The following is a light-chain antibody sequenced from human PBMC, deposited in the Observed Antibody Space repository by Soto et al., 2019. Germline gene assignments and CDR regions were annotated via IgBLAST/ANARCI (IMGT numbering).Light chain of an antibody. CDR1: SSDVGGYNY. CDR2: DVN. CDR3: SSYTSSSTLAG. V-gene: IGLV2-14*01. J-gene: IGLJ2*01. Sequence: QSALTQPASVSGSPGQSITISCTGTSSDVGGYNYVSWYQQDPGKAPKLMIYDVNNRPSGVSNRFSGSKSGNTASLTISGLQAEDEAYYYCSSYTSSSTLAGFGGGTKLTVL.